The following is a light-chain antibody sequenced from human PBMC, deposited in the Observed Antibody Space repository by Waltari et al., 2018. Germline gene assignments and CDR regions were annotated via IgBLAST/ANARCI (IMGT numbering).Light chain of an antibody. CDR2: DVS. CDR1: SRDVGTSNY. V-gene: IGLV2-14*03. Sequence: QSALTQPASVSGSPGQSITISCTGTSRDVGTSNYVSWYQQHPGRAPKLMLSDVSDRPSGVSNRFSGSKSGNTASLTISGLQAEDEGDYYCCSYTNVGSWVFGGGTKVTVL. J-gene: IGLJ3*02. CDR3: CSYTNVGSWV.